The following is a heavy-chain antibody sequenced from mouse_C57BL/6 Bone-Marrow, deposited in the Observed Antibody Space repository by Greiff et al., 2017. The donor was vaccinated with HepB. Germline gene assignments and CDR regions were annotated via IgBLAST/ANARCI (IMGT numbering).Heavy chain of an antibody. CDR1: GYTFTDYE. V-gene: IGHV1-15*01. CDR2: IDPETGGT. Sequence: QVQLQQSGAELVRPGASVTLSCKASGYTFTDYEMHWVKQTPVHGLEWIGAIDPETGGTAYNQKFKGKAILTADKSSSTAYMELRSLTSEDSAVYYCTVRPYDYAMDYWGQGTSVTVSS. D-gene: IGHD2-14*01. J-gene: IGHJ4*01. CDR3: TVRPYDYAMDY.